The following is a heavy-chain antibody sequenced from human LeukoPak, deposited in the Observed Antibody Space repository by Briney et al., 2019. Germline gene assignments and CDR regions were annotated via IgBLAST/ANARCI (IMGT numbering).Heavy chain of an antibody. V-gene: IGHV4-59*08. CDR3: ARHSGSSPHYFDY. CDR2: IYYSVSS. D-gene: IGHD1-26*01. CDR1: GGSISSYY. Sequence: SETLSLTCTVSGGSISSYYWSWLRQLPGKGLEWLRLIYYSVSSHYKSSLKSRVTISVDTSRNQFSLRVTSVTAADTAVYYCARHSGSSPHYFDYWGQGTLVTVSS. J-gene: IGHJ4*02.